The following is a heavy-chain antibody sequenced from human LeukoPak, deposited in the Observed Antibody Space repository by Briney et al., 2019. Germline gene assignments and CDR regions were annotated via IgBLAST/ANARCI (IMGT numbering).Heavy chain of an antibody. CDR2: IIPIFGTA. D-gene: IGHD1-26*01. V-gene: IGHV1-69*13. CDR3: ARGRSGSYYLFDY. J-gene: IGHJ4*02. Sequence: ASVKVSCKASGGTFISYAISRVRQAPGQGLEWMGGIIPIFGTANYAQKFQGRVTITADESTSTAYMELSSLRSEDTAVYYCARGRSGSYYLFDYWGQGTLVTVSS. CDR1: GGTFISYA.